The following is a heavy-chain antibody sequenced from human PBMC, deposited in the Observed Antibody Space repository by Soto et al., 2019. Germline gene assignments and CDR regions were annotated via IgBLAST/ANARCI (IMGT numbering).Heavy chain of an antibody. CDR1: GFTFSSYW. CDR2: IKQDGSEK. D-gene: IGHD2-2*01. Sequence: GGSLRLSCAASGFTFSSYWMSWVRQAPGKGLEWVANIKQDGSEKYYVDSVKGRFTISRDNAKNSLYLQMNSLRAEDTAVYYCARFRRVPAADQAFDDWGQGTLVTVSS. V-gene: IGHV3-7*01. J-gene: IGHJ4*02. CDR3: ARFRRVPAADQAFDD.